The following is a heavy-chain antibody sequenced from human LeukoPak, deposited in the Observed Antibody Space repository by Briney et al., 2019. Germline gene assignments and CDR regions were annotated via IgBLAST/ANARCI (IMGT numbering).Heavy chain of an antibody. D-gene: IGHD6-6*01. CDR3: ARHRAYSSSSPFDY. Sequence: ASETLSLTCSVSGGSISSLYWSWIPQPPGKGLEWIGYIYYTGSTNYNPSLKSRLTMFVDMSKNQFSLRLSSVTAADTAVYYCARHRAYSSSSPFDYWGQGTLVTVSS. CDR2: IYYTGST. V-gene: IGHV4-59*08. CDR1: GGSISSLY. J-gene: IGHJ4*02.